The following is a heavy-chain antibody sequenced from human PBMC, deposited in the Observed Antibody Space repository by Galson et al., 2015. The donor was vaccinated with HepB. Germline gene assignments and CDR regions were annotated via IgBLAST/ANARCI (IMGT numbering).Heavy chain of an antibody. J-gene: IGHJ4*02. D-gene: IGHD3-3*01. CDR2: ISFDGRYK. V-gene: IGHV3-30*04. Sequence: SLRLSCAVSGFTFSSYTMHWVRQAPGKGLEWVAIISFDGRYKYYADSVKGRLTISRDNSKNTLYPHMNNLGTEDTAVYYCARDGQFLEWLGYFDYWGQGTLVTVSS. CDR3: ARDGQFLEWLGYFDY. CDR1: GFTFSSYT.